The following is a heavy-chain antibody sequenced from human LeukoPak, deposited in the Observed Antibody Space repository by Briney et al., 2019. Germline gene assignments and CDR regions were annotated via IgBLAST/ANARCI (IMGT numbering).Heavy chain of an antibody. J-gene: IGHJ4*02. V-gene: IGHV3-23*01. CDR1: GFTFDNFA. CDR3: ARELFDFDY. CDR2: ITGGGGST. Sequence: GGSLRLSCAPSGFTFDNFAMTWLRQAPGLGLEGVSEITGGGGSTYYAVSVKGRFTIYRDNSKNPLYLQMKSLIAEDTAIYYCARELFDFDYWGQGTLLTVSS. D-gene: IGHD3-10*01.